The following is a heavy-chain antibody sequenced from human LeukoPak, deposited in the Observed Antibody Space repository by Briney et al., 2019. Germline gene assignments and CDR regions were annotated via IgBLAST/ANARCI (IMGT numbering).Heavy chain of an antibody. CDR2: ITGSGGT. CDR1: GLTFSNYA. Sequence: GGSLRLSCAASGLTFSNYALVWVRQAPGKRLEWVSAITGSGGTGYADSVKGRFTISGDNSKNTLYLQMNSLRAEDTAVYYCGQVPNGDYLGAFDFWGQGTRVSVSS. J-gene: IGHJ3*01. CDR3: GQVPNGDYLGAFDF. D-gene: IGHD4-17*01. V-gene: IGHV3-23*01.